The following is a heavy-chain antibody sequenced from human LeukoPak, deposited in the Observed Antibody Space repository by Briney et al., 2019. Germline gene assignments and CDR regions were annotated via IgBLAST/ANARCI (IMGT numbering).Heavy chain of an antibody. CDR2: ISSSSSYI. Sequence: GGSLRLSCAASGFTFSSYSMDWVRQAPGKGLEWVSSISSSSSYIYYADSVKGRFTISRDNAKNSLYLQMNSLRAEDTAVYYCARGPRDGYNYPTLDYFDYWGQGTLVTVSS. CDR3: ARGPRDGYNYPTLDYFDY. V-gene: IGHV3-21*01. CDR1: GFTFSSYS. J-gene: IGHJ4*02. D-gene: IGHD5-24*01.